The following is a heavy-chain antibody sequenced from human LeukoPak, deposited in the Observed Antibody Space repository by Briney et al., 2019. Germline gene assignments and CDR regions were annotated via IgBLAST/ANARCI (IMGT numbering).Heavy chain of an antibody. CDR1: GGSFSGYY. CDR2: INHSGST. V-gene: IGHV4-34*01. J-gene: IGHJ3*02. D-gene: IGHD5-18*01. Sequence: PSETLSLTCAVYGGSFSGYYWSWIRQPPGKGLEWIGEINHSGSTNYNPSLKSRVTISVDTSKNQFSLKLSSVTAADTAVYYCARERLRYSYGLDAFDIWGQGTMVTVSS. CDR3: ARERLRYSYGLDAFDI.